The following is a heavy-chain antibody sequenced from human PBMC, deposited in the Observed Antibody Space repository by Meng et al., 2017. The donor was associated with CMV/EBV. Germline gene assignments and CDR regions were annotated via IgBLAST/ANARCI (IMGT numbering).Heavy chain of an antibody. J-gene: IGHJ5*02. V-gene: IGHV3-48*03. CDR3: AKPDGDYEHGDWFDP. CDR2: ISSSGSTI. CDR1: GFTFSSYE. D-gene: IGHD4-17*01. Sequence: GGSLRLSCAASGFTFSSYEMNWVRQAPGKGLEWVSYISSSGSTIYYADSVKGRFTISRDNAKNSLYLQMNSLRAEDTAVYYCAKPDGDYEHGDWFDPWGQGTLVTVSS.